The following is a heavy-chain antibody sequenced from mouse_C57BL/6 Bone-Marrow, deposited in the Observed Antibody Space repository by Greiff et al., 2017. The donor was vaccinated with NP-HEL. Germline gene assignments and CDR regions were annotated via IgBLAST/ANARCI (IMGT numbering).Heavy chain of an antibody. CDR3: ARGALWLRRNFDY. J-gene: IGHJ2*01. CDR1: GYTFTSYW. D-gene: IGHD2-2*01. CDR2: IDPSDSYT. V-gene: IGHV1-69*01. Sequence: QVQLQQPGAELVMPGASVKLSCKASGYTFTSYWMHWVKQRPGQGLEWIGEIDPSDSYTNYNQKFKGKSTLTVDKSSSTAYMQLSSLTSEDSAVYYCARGALWLRRNFDYWGKGTTLTVSS.